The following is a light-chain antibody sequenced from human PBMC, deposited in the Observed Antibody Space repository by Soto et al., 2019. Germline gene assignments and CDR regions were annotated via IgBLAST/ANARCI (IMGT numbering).Light chain of an antibody. CDR3: QQYDDSPRT. V-gene: IGKV3-20*01. Sequence: EIVLTQSPGTLSLSPGESATLSCRASRSLDSGQLAWYQQKVGRAPRLLIHDAFMRATGIPDRLSGSGSGKDFTLTIARLETEDFAVYCCQQYDDSPRTFGQGTRIETK. CDR1: RSLDSGQ. CDR2: DAF. J-gene: IGKJ5*01.